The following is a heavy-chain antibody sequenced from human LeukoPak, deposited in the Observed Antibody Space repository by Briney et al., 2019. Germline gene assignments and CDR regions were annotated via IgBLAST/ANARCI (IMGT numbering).Heavy chain of an antibody. V-gene: IGHV4-38-2*02. Sequence: SETLSLTCTVSGYSISSGYYWGWIRQPPGKGLEWIGSIYHSGSTYYNPSLKSRVTISVDTSKNHFSLKLSSVTAADTAMYYCATTITVTTDYWGQGALVTVSS. D-gene: IGHD4-17*01. CDR1: GYSISSGYY. CDR3: ATTITVTTDY. J-gene: IGHJ4*02. CDR2: IYHSGST.